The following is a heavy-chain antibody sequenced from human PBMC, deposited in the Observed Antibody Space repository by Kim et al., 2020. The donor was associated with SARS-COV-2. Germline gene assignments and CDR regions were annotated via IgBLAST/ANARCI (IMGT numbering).Heavy chain of an antibody. CDR3: ARDRKSSWPVDNWFDP. J-gene: IGHJ5*02. D-gene: IGHD6-13*01. Sequence: SVKGRFTISRDNAKNSLYLQMNSLRAEDTAVYYCARDRKSSWPVDNWFDPWGQGTLVTVSS. V-gene: IGHV3-11*06.